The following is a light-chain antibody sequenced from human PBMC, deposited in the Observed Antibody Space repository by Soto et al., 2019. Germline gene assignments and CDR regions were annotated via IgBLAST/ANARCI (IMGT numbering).Light chain of an antibody. V-gene: IGKV1D-13*01. CDR2: GAS. J-gene: IGKJ5*01. CDR1: QGISSA. Sequence: IQMTQSPSAKSASVGDRVTITCRASQGISSALAWYQHKPGKAPKLLIYGASSLESGVPSRFSGSGSGTDFTLTISRLQPEDFATYYCQQFNNFPITFGQGTRLEIK. CDR3: QQFNNFPIT.